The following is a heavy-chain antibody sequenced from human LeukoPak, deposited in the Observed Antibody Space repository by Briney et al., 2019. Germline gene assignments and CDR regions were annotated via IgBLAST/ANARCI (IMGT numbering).Heavy chain of an antibody. CDR1: GFTFSSYG. CDR2: ISYDGSNK. D-gene: IGHD1-26*01. J-gene: IGHJ4*02. CDR3: AKMVGATNPLFFFDY. V-gene: IGHV3-30*18. Sequence: GWSLRLSCAASGFTFSSYGMHWVRQAPGKGLEWVAVISYDGSNKYYADSVKGRLTISRDNSKNTLYLQMNSLRAEDTAVYYCAKMVGATNPLFFFDYWGQGTLVTVSS.